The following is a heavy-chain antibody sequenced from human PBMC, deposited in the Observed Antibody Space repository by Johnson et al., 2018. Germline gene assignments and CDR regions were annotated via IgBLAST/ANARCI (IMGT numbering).Heavy chain of an antibody. CDR2: KSHDGISK. CDR1: GYNLWEFG. Sequence: QVQLVQSGGGVVQPGGSLRLSCVPSGYNLWEFGIHWVRQAPGKGLEWLALKSHDGISKQYGDSVKDRFTISRDDSKNTLYLEMNSLRVEDTAVYYCAREGYSSGRAGIFDMWGQGTMVTVSS. J-gene: IGHJ3*02. V-gene: IGHV3-30*03. D-gene: IGHD6-19*01. CDR3: AREGYSSGRAGIFDM.